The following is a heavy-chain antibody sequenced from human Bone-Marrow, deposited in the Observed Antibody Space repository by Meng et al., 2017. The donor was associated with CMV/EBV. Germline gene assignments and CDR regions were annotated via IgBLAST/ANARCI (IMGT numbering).Heavy chain of an antibody. V-gene: IGHV3-23*01. CDR1: GFTFSSYA. CDR2: ISGSGGST. CDR3: VKAQKGALVTGMGV. D-gene: IGHD2-21*02. Sequence: GESLKISCAASGFTFSSYAMSWVRQAPGKGLEWVSAISGSGGSTYYADSVKGRFTISRDNSKNTLYLQMNSLTTADTALYYCVKAQKGALVTGMGVWGQGTTVTVSS. J-gene: IGHJ6*02.